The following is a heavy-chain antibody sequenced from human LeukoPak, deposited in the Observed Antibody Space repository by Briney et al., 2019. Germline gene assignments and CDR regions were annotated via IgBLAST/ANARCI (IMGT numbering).Heavy chain of an antibody. D-gene: IGHD5-12*01. J-gene: IGHJ4*02. Sequence: GGSLRLSCAASGFTFSSYGMHWVRQAPGKGLEWVAFISYDGSNKYYADSVKGRFTIFRDNSKNTLYLQMNSLRGEDTAVYYCAKEYSGYDRCFDYWGQGTLVTVSS. CDR1: GFTFSSYG. CDR3: AKEYSGYDRCFDY. CDR2: ISYDGSNK. V-gene: IGHV3-30*18.